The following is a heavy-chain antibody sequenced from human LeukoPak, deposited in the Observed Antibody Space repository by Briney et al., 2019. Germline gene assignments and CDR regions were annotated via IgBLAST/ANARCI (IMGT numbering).Heavy chain of an antibody. CDR1: GFTFSGSA. V-gene: IGHV3-73*01. CDR2: IRTKASSYAT. Sequence: GGSLGPSCAASGFTFSGSAIHWVRQASGKGLEWVGRIRTKASSYATGYAASVNGRFTISRDYSKNTAYLQMSSLKTEDTAVYYCTRLEGTAIANDYWGQGTLVTVSS. D-gene: IGHD5-18*01. CDR3: TRLEGTAIANDY. J-gene: IGHJ4*02.